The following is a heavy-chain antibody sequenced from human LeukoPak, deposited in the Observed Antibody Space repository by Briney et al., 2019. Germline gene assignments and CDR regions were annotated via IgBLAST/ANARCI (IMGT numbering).Heavy chain of an antibody. CDR3: ARDDSSGY. CDR2: ISSSSTTI. CDR1: GFTFSPYS. D-gene: IGHD3-22*01. Sequence: GGSLRLSCAASGFTFSPYSMTWVRQAPGKGLECVSYISSSSTTIYYAASVKGRFTISRDNVKNSLYLQMNSLRDEDTAVYYCARDDSSGYWGQGTLLTVSS. V-gene: IGHV3-48*02. J-gene: IGHJ4*02.